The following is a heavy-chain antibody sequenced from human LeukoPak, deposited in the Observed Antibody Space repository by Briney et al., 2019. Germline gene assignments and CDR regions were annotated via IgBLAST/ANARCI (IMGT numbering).Heavy chain of an antibody. Sequence: ASVKVSCKASGYTFTGYYMHWVRQAPGQGLEWMGWINPNSGGTNYAQKFQGRGTMTRDTSISTAYMELSRLRSDDTAVYYCARVLGGSGSYYTFDYWGQGTLVTVSS. J-gene: IGHJ4*02. CDR3: ARVLGGSGSYYTFDY. CDR1: GYTFTGYY. V-gene: IGHV1-2*02. D-gene: IGHD3-10*01. CDR2: INPNSGGT.